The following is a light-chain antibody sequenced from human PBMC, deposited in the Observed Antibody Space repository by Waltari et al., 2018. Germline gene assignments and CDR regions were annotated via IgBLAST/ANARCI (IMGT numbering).Light chain of an antibody. J-gene: IGKJ2*01. V-gene: IGKV1-9*01. CDR3: QQLNSFPHT. CDR1: QGISRS. Sequence: IHLTQSPSSLSASVGDRVTITCRASQGISRSLAWYQQQPGKAPKLLIYAASTLQSGVPSRFSGSGSGTDFTLTISSLQPEDFATFYCQQLNSFPHTFGQGTKLEI. CDR2: AAS.